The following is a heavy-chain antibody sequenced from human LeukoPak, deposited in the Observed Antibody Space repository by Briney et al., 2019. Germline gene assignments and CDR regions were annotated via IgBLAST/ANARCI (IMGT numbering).Heavy chain of an antibody. CDR3: ASLDPPYNWFDP. CDR1: GGSISSGGYY. V-gene: IGHV4-31*03. D-gene: IGHD1-1*01. CDR2: IYYSGST. J-gene: IGHJ5*02. Sequence: PSQTLSLTCTVSGGSISSGGYYWSWIRQHPGKGLEWIGYIYYSGSTYYNPSLKSRFTISVNTSKNQFSLKLSSVTAADTAVYYCASLDPPYNWFDPWGQGTLVTVSS.